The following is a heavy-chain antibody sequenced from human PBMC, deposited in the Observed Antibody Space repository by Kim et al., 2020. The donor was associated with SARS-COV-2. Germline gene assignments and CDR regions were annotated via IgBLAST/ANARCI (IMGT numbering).Heavy chain of an antibody. CDR2: IIHMFGTT. CDR3: ARTTGGYSGYDYLDF. D-gene: IGHD5-12*01. J-gene: IGHJ4*02. V-gene: IGHV1-69*13. Sequence: SVKVSCKASGGTFRHYAISWVRQAPGQGLEWMGGIIHMFGTTKYTQKFQGRLTITADESTSTGYMELSSLRSDDTGVYYCARTTGGYSGYDYLDFWGQGTRVTLS. CDR1: GGTFRHYA.